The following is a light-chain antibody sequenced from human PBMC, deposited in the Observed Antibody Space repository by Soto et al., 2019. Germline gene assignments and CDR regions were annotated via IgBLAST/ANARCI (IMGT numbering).Light chain of an antibody. J-gene: IGKJ1*01. V-gene: IGKV1-39*01. CDR2: AAS. Sequence: DIQMTQSPSSLSASVGDRVTITCRASQSISSDVNWYQQKPGKAPNLVIYAASTLQSGVPSRFIGSGSGTDFTRTISSLLPEEFETYYCQQSYSTAWTFGQGTKVEIK. CDR3: QQSYSTAWT. CDR1: QSISSD.